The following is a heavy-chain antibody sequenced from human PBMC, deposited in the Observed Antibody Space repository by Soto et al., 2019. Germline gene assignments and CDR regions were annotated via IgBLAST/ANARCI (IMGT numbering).Heavy chain of an antibody. V-gene: IGHV1-18*01. CDR2: ISAYNGNT. Sequence: QVQLVQSGAEVKKPGASVKVSCKASGYTFTSYGISWVRQAPGQGLEWMGWISAYNGNTNYAQKLQGRVTMTTDTSTSTAYMELRSLRSDDTAVYYCARDGLVWSGGSGPSHNWYYDLWGRGTLVTVSS. CDR1: GYTFTSYG. D-gene: IGHD2-15*01. J-gene: IGHJ2*01. CDR3: ARDGLVWSGGSGPSHNWYYDL.